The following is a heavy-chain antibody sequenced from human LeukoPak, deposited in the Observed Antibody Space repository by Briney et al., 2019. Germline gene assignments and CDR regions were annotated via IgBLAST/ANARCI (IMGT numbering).Heavy chain of an antibody. CDR2: MNPNSGNT. Sequence: ASAKVSCKASGYTFTSYDINWVRQATGQGLEWMGWMNPNSGNTGYAQKFQGRVTITRNTSISTAYMELSSLRSEDTAVYYCARGLYCSSTSCYWGYYYYYYMDVWGKGTTVTVSS. D-gene: IGHD2-2*01. CDR3: ARGLYCSSTSCYWGYYYYYYMDV. CDR1: GYTFTSYD. J-gene: IGHJ6*03. V-gene: IGHV1-8*03.